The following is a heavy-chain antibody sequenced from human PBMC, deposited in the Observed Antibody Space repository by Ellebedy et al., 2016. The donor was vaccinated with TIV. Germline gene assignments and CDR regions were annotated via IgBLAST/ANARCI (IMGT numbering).Heavy chain of an antibody. Sequence: MPSETLSLTCTVSGGSISSSSHYRGWIRQPTGKGLEWIGNVYFSGSISYNPSLKSRVTISVDTSKNQFSLKLTSVTAADTAVYYCARVARMAIINIDYWGQGTLVTVSS. CDR3: ARVARMAIINIDY. D-gene: IGHD5-24*01. J-gene: IGHJ4*02. V-gene: IGHV4-39*07. CDR2: VYFSGSI. CDR1: GGSISSSSHY.